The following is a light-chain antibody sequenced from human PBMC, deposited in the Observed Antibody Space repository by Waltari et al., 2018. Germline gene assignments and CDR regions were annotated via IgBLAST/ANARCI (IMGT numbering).Light chain of an antibody. CDR3: LQVLQTPFT. CDR2: RVS. V-gene: IGKV2-29*02. J-gene: IGKJ3*01. Sequence: DIVMTQNPLSLPVTPGEPASISCRSSQSLLHSNGNTYLYWYLQKPGQPPRLLIYRVSNRFSGVPDRFSGSGSGTDFTLKISRVEAEDVGVYYCLQVLQTPFTFGPGTKLEIK. CDR1: QSLLHSNGNTY.